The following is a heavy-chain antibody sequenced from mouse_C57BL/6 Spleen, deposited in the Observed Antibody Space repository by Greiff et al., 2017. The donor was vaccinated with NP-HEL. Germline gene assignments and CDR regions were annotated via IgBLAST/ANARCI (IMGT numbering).Heavy chain of an antibody. D-gene: IGHD2-5*01. V-gene: IGHV1-62-2*01. Sequence: QVHVKQSGAELVKPGASVKLSCKASGYTFTEYTIHWVKQRSGQGLEWIGWFYPGSGSIKYNEKFKDKATLTADKSSSTVYMERSRLTSEDSAVYFGARQYRNLAWFAYWGQGTLVTVSA. CDR1: GYTFTEYT. CDR3: ARQYRNLAWFAY. J-gene: IGHJ3*01. CDR2: FYPGSGSI.